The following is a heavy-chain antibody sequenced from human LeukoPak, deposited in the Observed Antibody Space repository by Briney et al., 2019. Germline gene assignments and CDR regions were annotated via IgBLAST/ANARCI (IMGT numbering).Heavy chain of an antibody. D-gene: IGHD2-2*01. J-gene: IGHJ4*02. CDR1: GYTLTSYY. V-gene: IGHV1-46*01. Sequence: ASVKVSCKASGYTLTSYYMHWVRQAPGQGLEWMGIINPSGGSTSYAQKFQGRVTMTRDMSTSTVYMELSSLRSEDTAVYYCARDLRGARDIVVVPAALGYWGQGTLVTVSS. CDR2: INPSGGST. CDR3: ARDLRGARDIVVVPAALGY.